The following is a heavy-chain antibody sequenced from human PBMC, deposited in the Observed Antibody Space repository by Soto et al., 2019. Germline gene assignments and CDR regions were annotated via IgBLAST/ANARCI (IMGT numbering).Heavy chain of an antibody. CDR2: INPNSGGT. J-gene: IGHJ5*02. V-gene: IGHV1-2*04. D-gene: IGHD3-10*01. CDR3: ARVSPVRGNWFDP. CDR1: GYTFTGYY. Sequence: QVQLVQSGAEVKKPGASVKVSCKASGYTFTGYYMHWVRQAPGQGLEWMGWINPNSGGTNYAQKFQGWVTMTRDTSISTAYMELSRLRSDDTALYYCARVSPVRGNWFDPWGQGTLVTVSS.